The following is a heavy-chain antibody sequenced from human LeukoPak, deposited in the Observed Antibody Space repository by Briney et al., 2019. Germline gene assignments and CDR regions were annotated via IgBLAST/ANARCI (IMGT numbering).Heavy chain of an antibody. CDR2: IRSKANSYAT. D-gene: IGHD4-17*01. CDR3: TRPGAVTFYYYYYYMDV. V-gene: IGHV3-73*01. CDR1: GFTFSGSA. J-gene: IGHJ6*03. Sequence: PGGSLRLSCAASGFTFSGSAMHWVRQASGKGLEWVGRIRSKANSYATAYAASVKGRFTISRDDSKNTAYLQMNSLKTEDTAVYYCTRPGAVTFYYYYYYMDVWGKGTTVTVYS.